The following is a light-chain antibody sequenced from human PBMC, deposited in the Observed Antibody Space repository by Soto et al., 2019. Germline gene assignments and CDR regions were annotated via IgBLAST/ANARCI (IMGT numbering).Light chain of an antibody. V-gene: IGLV2-14*03. J-gene: IGLJ1*01. CDR1: SSDVGGYNY. CDR2: DVT. CDR3: SSYRRASTYV. Sequence: QSALTQSASVSGSPGQSITVSCTGTSSDVGGYNYVSWYQQHPGKAPRLMIYDVTNRPSGVSNRFSGSKSGNTASLTISGLQAEDEADYYCSSYRRASTYVFGTGTKLTVL.